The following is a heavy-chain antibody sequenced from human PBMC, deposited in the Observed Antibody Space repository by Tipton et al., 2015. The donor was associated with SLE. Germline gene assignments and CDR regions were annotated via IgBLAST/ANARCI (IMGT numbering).Heavy chain of an antibody. D-gene: IGHD2-15*01. J-gene: IGHJ4*02. CDR3: AKDRYCSGGTCFASYFDH. Sequence: LRLSCSVSGASIRTSPYYWGWIRRPPGKGLEWIGTIYYSGSTYYNPSLKSRVTISVDTSKNQFSLKLSSVTAADTAVYYCAKDRYCSGGTCFASYFDHWGQGNLVTVSS. CDR2: IYYSGST. V-gene: IGHV4-39*07. CDR1: GASIRTSPYY.